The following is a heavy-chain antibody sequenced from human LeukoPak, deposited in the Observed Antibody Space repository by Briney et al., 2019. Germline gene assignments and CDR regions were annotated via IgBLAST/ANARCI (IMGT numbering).Heavy chain of an antibody. CDR1: GGSISSSSYY. D-gene: IGHD1-26*01. CDR2: IYYSGST. V-gene: IGHV4-39*07. J-gene: IGHJ5*01. CDR3: ARDGGRSGSYYNGSDC. Sequence: SETLSLTCTVSGGSISSSSYYWGWIRQPPGKGLEWIGSIYYSGSTYYNPSLKSRVTILVDTSKNQFSLKLSSVTAADTAVYYCARDGGRSGSYYNGSDCWGQGTLVTVSS.